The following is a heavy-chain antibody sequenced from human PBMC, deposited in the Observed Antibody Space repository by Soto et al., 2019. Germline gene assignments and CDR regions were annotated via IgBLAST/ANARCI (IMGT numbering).Heavy chain of an antibody. CDR3: PTDDPINRP. J-gene: IGHJ5*02. CDR1: GFTFSNAW. CDR2: IKSRTNGGTT. Sequence: GGSLRLSCAASGFTFSNAWMSWVRQAPGKGLEWVGRIKSRTNGGTTDYAAPVKGRFTISRDDSKNTLYLQMISLRTEDTAVNYCPTDDPINRPWGQGPLVTVPP. V-gene: IGHV3-15*01.